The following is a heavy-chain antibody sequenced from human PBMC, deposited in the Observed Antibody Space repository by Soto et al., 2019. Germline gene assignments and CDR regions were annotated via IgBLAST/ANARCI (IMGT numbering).Heavy chain of an antibody. CDR2: IYYSGST. V-gene: IGHV4-59*01. J-gene: IGHJ5*02. D-gene: IGHD3-16*01. Sequence: QVQLQESGPGLVKPSETLSLTCTVSGGSISSYYWSWIRQPPGKGLEWIGYIYYSGSTNYNPSLTSRVTISVDTSKNQFSLQLSSVTAADTAVYYCARVLFGSNCWVYPWCQGTLVTVSS. CDR3: ARVLFGSNCWVYP. CDR1: GGSISSYY.